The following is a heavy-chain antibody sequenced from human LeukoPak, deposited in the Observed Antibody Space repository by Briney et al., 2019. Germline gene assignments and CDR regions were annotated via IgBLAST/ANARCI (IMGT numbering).Heavy chain of an antibody. CDR2: IYYSGST. J-gene: IGHJ5*02. CDR1: GGSISSYY. Sequence: SQTLSLTCTVSGGSISSYYWSWIRQPPGKGLEWIGYIYYSGSTNYNPSLKSRVTISVDTSKNQFSLKPSSVTAADTAVYYCARAGGYYYDSKSWFDPWGQGTLVTVSS. CDR3: ARAGGYYYDSKSWFDP. V-gene: IGHV4-59*01. D-gene: IGHD3-22*01.